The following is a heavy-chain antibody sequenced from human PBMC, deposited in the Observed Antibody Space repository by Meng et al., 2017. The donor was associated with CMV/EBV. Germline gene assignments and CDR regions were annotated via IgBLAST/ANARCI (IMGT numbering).Heavy chain of an antibody. D-gene: IGHD2-2*01. CDR3: AREAGGREYCSSTSCSFDY. V-gene: IGHV1-69*04. J-gene: IGHJ4*02. CDR1: GGTFSSYT. Sequence: SVKVSCKASGGTFSSYTISWVRQAPGQGLEWMGRIIPTLGIANYAQKFQGRVTITADKSTSTAYMELSSLRSEDTAVYYCAREAGGREYCSSTSCSFDYWGQGTLVTVSS. CDR2: IIPTLGIA.